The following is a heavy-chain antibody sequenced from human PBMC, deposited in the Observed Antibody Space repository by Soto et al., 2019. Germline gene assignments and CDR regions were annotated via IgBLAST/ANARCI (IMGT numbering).Heavy chain of an antibody. CDR3: AKHFVNGEVDD. D-gene: IGHD3-10*01. V-gene: IGHV3-23*01. Sequence: EVQLLESGGGLVQPGGSLRLSCAASGFTFSTYAMSWVRQPPGKGLEWVSIVSDGGSDAFYADSVKGRFAISRDNSKNTLSLQMNSLAAEDTAVYYCAKHFVNGEVDDWGPGTPVTVSS. J-gene: IGHJ4*02. CDR2: VSDGGSDA. CDR1: GFTFSTYA.